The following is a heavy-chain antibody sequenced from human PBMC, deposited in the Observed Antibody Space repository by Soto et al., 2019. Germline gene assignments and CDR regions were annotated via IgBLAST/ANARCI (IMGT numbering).Heavy chain of an antibody. J-gene: IGHJ4*02. CDR1: GGSLTSGGYY. V-gene: IGHV4-31*03. Sequence: SETLSLTCSVSGGSLTSGGYYWSWVRQHPGKDLHWVGSIHYNGATYYNPSLRSRTSISLDTSENRFSLMLSSVTAADTAVYFCARGAPSGRGGPTYFNFWGRGTLVTV. D-gene: IGHD3-10*01. CDR3: ARGAPSGRGGPTYFNF. CDR2: IHYNGAT.